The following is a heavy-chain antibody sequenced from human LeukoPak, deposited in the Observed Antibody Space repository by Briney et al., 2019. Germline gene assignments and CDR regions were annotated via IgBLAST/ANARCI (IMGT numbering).Heavy chain of an antibody. CDR1: GFTFSRFW. D-gene: IGHD3-16*02. CDR2: MNQDGSER. CDR3: ASGSYRENFDY. Sequence: GGSLRLSCAASGFTFSRFWMSWVRQAPGKGLEWVATMNQDGSERYYVDSVKGRCTISRDNAKNSLYLQMSNLRAEDTAVYYCASGSYRENFDYWGQGTLVTVSS. J-gene: IGHJ4*02. V-gene: IGHV3-7*01.